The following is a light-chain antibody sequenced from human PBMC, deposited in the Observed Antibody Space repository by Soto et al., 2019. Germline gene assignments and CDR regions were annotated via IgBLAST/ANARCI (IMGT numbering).Light chain of an antibody. Sequence: QSVLTQPASVSGSPGQSITISCTGTSSDVGAYNCVSWYQQHPGKAPKLMIFEVSNRPSGVSNRFSGSKSGNTASLTISGLQAEDEADYHCSSYTSSSTYVFGTGTKVTVL. J-gene: IGLJ1*01. CDR3: SSYTSSSTYV. CDR1: SSDVGAYNC. V-gene: IGLV2-14*01. CDR2: EVS.